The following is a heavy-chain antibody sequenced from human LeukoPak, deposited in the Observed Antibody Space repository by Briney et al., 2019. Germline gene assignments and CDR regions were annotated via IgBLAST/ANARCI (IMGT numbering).Heavy chain of an antibody. V-gene: IGHV1-8*01. Sequence: ASVTVSCKASGYTFTSYDINWVRQATGQGLEWMGWMNPNSGNTGYAQKFQGRVTITRNTSISTAYMELSSLRSEDTAVYYCARGENYYGMDVWGQGTTVTVSS. CDR2: MNPNSGNT. CDR3: ARGENYYGMDV. CDR1: GYTFTSYD. J-gene: IGHJ6*02.